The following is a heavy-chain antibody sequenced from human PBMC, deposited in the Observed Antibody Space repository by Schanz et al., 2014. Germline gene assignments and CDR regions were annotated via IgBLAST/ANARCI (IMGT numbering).Heavy chain of an antibody. CDR2: ITFDGLST. J-gene: IGHJ4*02. V-gene: IGHV3-43*01. CDR3: ASETKKFFDY. CDR1: GFSFGLYT. Sequence: EVQLVESGGVVVQPGGSLRLSCGASGFSFGLYTMHWVRQVPGKGLEWVSLITFDGLSTYYGDSVKGRFSISRDNSKNSLYLQMNSLRPQDTAMYYCASETKKFFDYWGRGTLVTVSS.